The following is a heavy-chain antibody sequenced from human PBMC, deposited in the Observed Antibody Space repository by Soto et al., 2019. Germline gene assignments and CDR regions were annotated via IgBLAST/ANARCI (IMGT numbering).Heavy chain of an antibody. Sequence: LSLTCNVSGDSISSGGSYWTWIRQHPGKGLEWIGYIYYTGTTFYHPSLQSRLTISVDTSKNQFSLSLSSVTAADTAVYYCTRNRGGNSGYDSWGQGTLVTVSS. CDR1: GDSISSGGSY. J-gene: IGHJ4*02. V-gene: IGHV4-31*03. D-gene: IGHD4-4*01. CDR3: TRNRGGNSGYDS. CDR2: IYYTGTT.